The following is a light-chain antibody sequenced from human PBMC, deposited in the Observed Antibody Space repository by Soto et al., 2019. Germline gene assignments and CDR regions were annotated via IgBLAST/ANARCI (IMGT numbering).Light chain of an antibody. CDR3: SSYTIRSTYV. CDR1: SSDVGGYDY. J-gene: IGLJ1*01. V-gene: IGLV2-14*01. Sequence: QSALTQPGSVAGSPGQSITISCTGTSSDVGGYDYVSWYQQHPGKAPKLMIYEVSNRPSGVSHRFSGSKSGNTASLTISGLEPEDDADYYCSSYTIRSTYVFGTGTKLTV. CDR2: EVS.